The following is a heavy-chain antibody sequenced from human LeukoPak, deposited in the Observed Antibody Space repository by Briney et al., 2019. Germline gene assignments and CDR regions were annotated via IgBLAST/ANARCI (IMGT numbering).Heavy chain of an antibody. CDR3: AREAPAPTRFVVVPAATDY. CDR2: IYTSGST. J-gene: IGHJ4*02. Sequence: SETLSLTCTVSGGSISSGSYYWSWIRQPAGKGLEWIGRIYTSGSTNYNPSLKSRATISVDTSKNQFSLKLSSVTAADTAVYYCAREAPAPTRFVVVPAATDYWGQGSLVTVSS. V-gene: IGHV4-61*02. CDR1: GGSISSGSYY. D-gene: IGHD2-2*01.